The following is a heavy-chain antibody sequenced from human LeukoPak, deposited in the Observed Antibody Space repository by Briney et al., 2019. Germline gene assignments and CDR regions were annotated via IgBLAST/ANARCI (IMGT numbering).Heavy chain of an antibody. CDR3: ARGPYYYYYMDV. J-gene: IGHJ6*03. V-gene: IGHV1-8*01. CDR2: MNPNSGNT. Sequence: ASVKVSCRASGYTFTSYDINWVRQATGQGLEWMGWMNPNSGNTGYAQKFQGRVTMTRNTSISTAYMELSSLRFEDTAVYYCARGPYYYYYMDVWGKGTTVTVSS. CDR1: GYTFTSYD.